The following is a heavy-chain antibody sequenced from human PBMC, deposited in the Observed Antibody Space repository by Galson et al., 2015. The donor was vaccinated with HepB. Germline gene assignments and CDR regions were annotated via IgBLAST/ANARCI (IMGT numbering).Heavy chain of an antibody. CDR3: ARVDIVATITRDYYYGMDV. CDR2: IIPIFGTA. V-gene: IGHV1-69*13. Sequence: SVKVSCKASGGTFSSYAISWVRQAPGQGLEWMGGIIPIFGTANYAQKFQGRVTITADESTSTAYMELSSLRSEDTAVYYCARVDIVATITRDYYYGMDVWGQGTTVTVSS. J-gene: IGHJ6*02. D-gene: IGHD5-12*01. CDR1: GGTFSSYA.